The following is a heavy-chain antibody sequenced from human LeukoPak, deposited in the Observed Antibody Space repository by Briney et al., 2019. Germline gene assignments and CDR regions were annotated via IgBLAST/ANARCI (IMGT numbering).Heavy chain of an antibody. CDR1: GYTFTGYY. V-gene: IGHV1-2*02. D-gene: IGHD2-2*01. CDR3: ARPKVVSNWFDP. CDR2: INPNSGGT. J-gene: IGHJ5*02. Sequence: GASVKVSCKASGYTFTGYYMHWVRQAPGQGLEWTGWINPNSGGTNYAQKFQGRVTMTRDTSISTAYMELSRLRSDDTAVYYCARPKVVSNWFDPWGQGTLVTVSS.